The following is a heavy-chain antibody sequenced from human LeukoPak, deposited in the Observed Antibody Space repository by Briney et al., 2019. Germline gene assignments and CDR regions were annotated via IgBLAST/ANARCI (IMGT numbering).Heavy chain of an antibody. J-gene: IGHJ4*02. V-gene: IGHV3-23*01. CDR2: ISGSGGST. CDR3: AREAAYYYDSSGYCFDY. D-gene: IGHD3-22*01. Sequence: GGSLRLSCAASGFTFSSYGMSWVRQAPGKGLEWVSAISGSGGSTYYADSVKGRFTISRDNSKNTLYLQMNSLRAEDTAVYYCAREAAYYYDSSGYCFDYWGQGTLVTVSS. CDR1: GFTFSSYG.